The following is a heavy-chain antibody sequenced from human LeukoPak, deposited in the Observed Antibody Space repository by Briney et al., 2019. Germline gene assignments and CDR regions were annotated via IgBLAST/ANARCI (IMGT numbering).Heavy chain of an antibody. CDR1: GYTFTGYY. V-gene: IGHV1-2*02. D-gene: IGHD2-2*01. J-gene: IGHJ6*02. CDR2: INPNSGGT. CDR3: ARSWTGRYCSSTSCYAIKSYYYYGMDV. Sequence: GASVKVSCKASGYTFTGYYMHWVRQAPGQGLEWMGWINPNSGGTNYAQKFQGRVTMTGDTSISTAYMELSRLRSDDTAVYYCARSWTGRYCSSTSCYAIKSYYYYGMDVWGQGTTVTVSS.